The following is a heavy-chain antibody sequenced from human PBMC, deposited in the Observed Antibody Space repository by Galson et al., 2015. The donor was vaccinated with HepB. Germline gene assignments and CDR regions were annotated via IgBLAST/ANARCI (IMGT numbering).Heavy chain of an antibody. Sequence: SLRLSCAASGFTFSSYWMHWVRQAPGKGLVWVSRINSDGSSTSYADSVKGRFTISRDNAKNTLYLQMNSLRAEDTAVYYCARAGGLRLGELSFSFDYWGQGTLVTVSS. J-gene: IGHJ4*02. CDR2: INSDGSST. CDR3: ARAGGLRLGELSFSFDY. CDR1: GFTFSSYW. D-gene: IGHD3-16*02. V-gene: IGHV3-74*01.